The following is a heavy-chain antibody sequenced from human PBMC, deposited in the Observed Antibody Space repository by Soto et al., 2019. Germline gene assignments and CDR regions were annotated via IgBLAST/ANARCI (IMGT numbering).Heavy chain of an antibody. V-gene: IGHV4-39*01. J-gene: IGHJ5*02. CDR2: IYYSGST. CDR1: GGSISSSSYY. D-gene: IGHD2-21*02. CDR3: ARHVVVTARGLGWFDP. Sequence: SETLSLTCTVSGGSISSSSYYWGWIRQPPGKGLEWIGSIYYSGSTYYNPSLKSRVTISVDTSKNQFSLKLSSVTAADTAVYYCARHVVVTARGLGWFDPWGQGTLVTVSS.